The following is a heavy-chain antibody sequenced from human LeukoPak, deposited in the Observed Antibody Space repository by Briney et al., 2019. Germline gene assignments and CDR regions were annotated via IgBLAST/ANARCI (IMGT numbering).Heavy chain of an antibody. Sequence: PGGSLRLSCAASGFSFSSYGMHWVRQSPGKGLEWVSYLSGTGTIIYYADSVKGRFTISRDNAENSLYLQMNSLRAEDTAMYYCARVRDYGTFDYWGQGTLVTVSS. CDR2: LSGTGTII. V-gene: IGHV3-48*04. D-gene: IGHD4/OR15-4a*01. J-gene: IGHJ4*02. CDR1: GFSFSSYG. CDR3: ARVRDYGTFDY.